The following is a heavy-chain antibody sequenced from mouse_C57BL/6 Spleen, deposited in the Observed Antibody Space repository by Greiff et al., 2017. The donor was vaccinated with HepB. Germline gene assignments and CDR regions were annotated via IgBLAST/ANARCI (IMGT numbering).Heavy chain of an antibody. CDR3: ARAPYGYDVDY. J-gene: IGHJ2*01. CDR2: ISYDGSN. D-gene: IGHD2-2*01. Sequence: EVKLQESGPGLVKPSQSLSLTCSVTGYSITSGYYWNWIRQFPGNKLEWMGYISYDGSNNYNPSLKNRISITRDTSKNQLFLKLNSVTTEDTATYYCARAPYGYDVDYWGQGTTLTVSS. CDR1: GYSITSGYY. V-gene: IGHV3-6*01.